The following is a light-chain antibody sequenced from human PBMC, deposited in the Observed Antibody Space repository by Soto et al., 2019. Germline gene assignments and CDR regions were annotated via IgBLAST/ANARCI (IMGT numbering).Light chain of an antibody. CDR2: DAS. CDR1: QSIGRW. Sequence: DVRVTMSLSAVSAYVGDRVTIPCRASQSIGRWLAWYQQKPGKAPNLQIYDASNLETGVPSRFSGSGSGTDYTLTISSLQPDDIPTYYCLQSYRTPTFCQGARLEI. CDR3: LQSYRTPT. J-gene: IGKJ5*01. V-gene: IGKV1-5*01.